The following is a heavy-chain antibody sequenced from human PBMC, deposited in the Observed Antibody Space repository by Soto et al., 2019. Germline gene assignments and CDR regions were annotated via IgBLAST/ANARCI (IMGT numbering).Heavy chain of an antibody. J-gene: IGHJ6*04. V-gene: IGHV4-31*03. CDR3: ARDSPSMVRGVIIGNGMDV. CDR2: IYYSGST. D-gene: IGHD3-10*01. CDR1: GGSISSGGYY. Sequence: SETLSLTCTVSGGSISSGGYYWSWIRQHPGKGLEWIGYIYYSGSTYYNPSLKSRVTISVDTSKNQFSLKLSSVTAADTAVYYCARDSPSMVRGVIIGNGMDVWGEGTTVTVSS.